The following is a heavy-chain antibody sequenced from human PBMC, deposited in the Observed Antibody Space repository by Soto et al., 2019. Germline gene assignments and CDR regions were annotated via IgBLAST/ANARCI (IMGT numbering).Heavy chain of an antibody. Sequence: QITLKESGPPVVKPTETLTLTCSFSGFSLTTSGVGVGWVRQSPGKAPAWLALIYWDDDKRYSTSLKSRLTITKDTSKNQVVLTMANVDPADTATYYCAHRVLRTVFGLVTTTAIYFDFWGQGTPVVVSS. V-gene: IGHV2-5*02. J-gene: IGHJ4*02. CDR2: IYWDDDK. CDR3: AHRVLRTVFGLVTTTAIYFDF. CDR1: GFSLTTSGVG. D-gene: IGHD3-3*01.